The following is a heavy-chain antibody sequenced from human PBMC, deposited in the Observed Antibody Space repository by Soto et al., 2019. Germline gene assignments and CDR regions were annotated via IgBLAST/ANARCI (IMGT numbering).Heavy chain of an antibody. CDR1: GYTFACNG. CDR2: ISANSGDT. J-gene: IGHJ4*02. D-gene: IGHD2-2*01. Sequence: QVQLVQSRAEVKEPGASVRVSCKASGYTFACNGFSWVRQAPGQGLEWVAWISANSGDTNSAQKFQDRVTLTTDTSTSTAYMDLRSLRSDDTAVYYCARDFRDSCRGTSCIYFDYWGQGTLVTVSS. V-gene: IGHV1-18*01. CDR3: ARDFRDSCRGTSCIYFDY.